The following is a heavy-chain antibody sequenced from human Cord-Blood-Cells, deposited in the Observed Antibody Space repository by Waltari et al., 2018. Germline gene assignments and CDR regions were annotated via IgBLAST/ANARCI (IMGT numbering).Heavy chain of an antibody. V-gene: IGHV4-4*02. Sequence: QVQLQESGPGLVKPSGTLSLTCAVSGGSISSSNWWSWVRQPPGKGLEWIGEIYHSGGTNYNPSLKRRVTISVDKSKNQFSLKLSSVTAADTAVYYCARDRRIVATSYYYYYGMDVWGQGTTVTVSS. CDR1: GGSISSSNW. D-gene: IGHD5-12*01. CDR3: ARDRRIVATSYYYYYGMDV. CDR2: IYHSGGT. J-gene: IGHJ6*02.